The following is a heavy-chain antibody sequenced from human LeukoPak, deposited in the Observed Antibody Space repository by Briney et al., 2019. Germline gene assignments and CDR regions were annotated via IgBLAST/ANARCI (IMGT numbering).Heavy chain of an antibody. V-gene: IGHV3-21*01. CDR3: ARNAEVGSSFDY. CDR1: GFTFSSSS. J-gene: IGHJ4*02. D-gene: IGHD3-10*01. CDR2: ISTSSGYK. Sequence: PGWSLRLSCAASGFTFSSSSMNWVRQAPGTGLEWASSISTSSGYKYYADSVKGRFTISRDNAKNSLYLQMNSLRAEDTAVYYCARNAEVGSSFDYWGQGTLVTVSS.